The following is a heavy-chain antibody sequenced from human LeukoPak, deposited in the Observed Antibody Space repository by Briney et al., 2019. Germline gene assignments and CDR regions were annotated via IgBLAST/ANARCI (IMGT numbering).Heavy chain of an antibody. CDR2: IIPILGIA. CDR1: GGTFSSYA. D-gene: IGHD3-22*01. CDR3: ARDGTHITMIVVVMDAFDI. V-gene: IGHV1-69*04. Sequence: SVKVSCKASGGTFSSYAISWVRQAPGQGLEWMGRIIPILGIANYAQKFQGRVTITADKSTSTAYMELSSLRSEDAAVYYCARDGTHITMIVVVMDAFDIWGQGTMVTVSS. J-gene: IGHJ3*02.